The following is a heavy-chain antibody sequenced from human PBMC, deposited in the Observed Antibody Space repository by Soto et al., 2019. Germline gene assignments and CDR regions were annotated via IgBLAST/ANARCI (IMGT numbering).Heavy chain of an antibody. Sequence: QVQLVESGGGLVQTSGSLRIACVASGFTFSDYYMSWVRQAPGKGLEWVSYISSSGNTIYYADSVKGRFTISRDNAKNSVYLQMNSLRVEDTALYFCAKMSSENYYDPVFSWGQGTLVTVSS. V-gene: IGHV3-11*01. CDR3: AKMSSENYYDPVFS. CDR2: ISSSGNTI. J-gene: IGHJ4*02. D-gene: IGHD3-22*01. CDR1: GFTFSDYY.